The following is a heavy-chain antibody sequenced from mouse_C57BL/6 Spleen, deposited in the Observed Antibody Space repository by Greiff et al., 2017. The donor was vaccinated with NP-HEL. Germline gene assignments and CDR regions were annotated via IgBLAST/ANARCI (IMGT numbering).Heavy chain of an antibody. V-gene: IGHV5-4*01. CDR2: ISDGGSYT. CDR3: ARDYYGSSYVYAMDY. CDR1: GFTFSSYA. D-gene: IGHD1-1*01. Sequence: EVKLVESGGGLVKPGGSLKLSCAASGFTFSSYAMSWVRQTPEKRLEWVATISDGGSYTYYPDNVKGRFTISRDNAKNNLYLQMSHLKSEDTAMYYCARDYYGSSYVYAMDYWGQGTSVTVSS. J-gene: IGHJ4*01.